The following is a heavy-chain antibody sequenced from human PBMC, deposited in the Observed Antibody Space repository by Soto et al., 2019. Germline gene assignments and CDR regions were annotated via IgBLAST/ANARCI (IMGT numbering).Heavy chain of an antibody. CDR1: GGTFSSYA. Sequence: QVQLVQSGAEVKKPGSSVKVSCKASGGTFSSYAISWVRQAPGQGLEWMGGIISIFGTANYAQMFQGRVTITADESTSTAYMELSSLGSEDTDVYYCARGAKDTAMVTAFEYWGQGTLVTVSS. CDR3: ARGAKDTAMVTAFEY. V-gene: IGHV1-69*01. D-gene: IGHD5-18*01. J-gene: IGHJ4*02. CDR2: IISIFGTA.